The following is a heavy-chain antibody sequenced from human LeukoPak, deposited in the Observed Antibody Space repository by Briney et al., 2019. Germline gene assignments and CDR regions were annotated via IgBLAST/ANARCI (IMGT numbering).Heavy chain of an antibody. J-gene: IGHJ6*02. Sequence: PGGSLRLSCAASGFTFSSYAMSWVRQAPGKGLEWVSAISGSGGSTYYADSVEGRFTISRDNSKNTLYLQMNSLRAEDTAVYYCAKDSSWYGNDYYGMDVWGQGTTVTVSS. CDR3: AKDSSWYGNDYYGMDV. CDR2: ISGSGGST. CDR1: GFTFSSYA. D-gene: IGHD6-13*01. V-gene: IGHV3-23*01.